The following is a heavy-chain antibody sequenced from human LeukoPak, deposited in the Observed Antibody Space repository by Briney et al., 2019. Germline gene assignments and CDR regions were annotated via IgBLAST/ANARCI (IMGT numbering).Heavy chain of an antibody. CDR2: LYPGDSDT. D-gene: IGHD3-22*01. CDR3: ARRGSHYYDSSGYYHFDP. Sequence: GESLKISCKSSGYSFTSYWIAWVRQMPGKGLEWMGILYPGDSDTRYSPSFQGQVTISADRSITTAYLQWSSLKASDTAMYYCARRGSHYYDSSGYYHFDPWGQGTLVTVSS. V-gene: IGHV5-51*01. J-gene: IGHJ5*02. CDR1: GYSFTSYW.